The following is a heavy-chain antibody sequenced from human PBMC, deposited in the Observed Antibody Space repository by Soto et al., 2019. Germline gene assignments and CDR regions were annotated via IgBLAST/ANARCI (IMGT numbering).Heavy chain of an antibody. D-gene: IGHD3-9*01. CDR1: GFTFSSYG. Sequence: GGSLRLSCAASGFTFSSYGMHWVRQAPGKGLEWVAVIWYDGSKKYYADSVKGRFTISRDNSKNTLYLQMNSLRAEDTAVYYCARELLGLRYFYWLLYRACYGMDVWGQGTTVTVSS. CDR2: IWYDGSKK. J-gene: IGHJ6*02. V-gene: IGHV3-33*01. CDR3: ARELLGLRYFYWLLYRACYGMDV.